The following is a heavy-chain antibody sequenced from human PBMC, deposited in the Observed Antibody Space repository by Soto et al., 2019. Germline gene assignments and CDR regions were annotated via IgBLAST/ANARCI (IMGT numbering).Heavy chain of an antibody. CDR1: GITFRSRA. CDR2: TTDTDGDR. Sequence: GGSLRLSCVASGITFRSRAMSWVGQAPGEGLEWVSTTTDTDGDRKYADSVRGRFTISRDNSKNTLYLQMSSLRAEDSAVYFCARGSGDSYPGSRIFDLWGRGTRVTVSS. J-gene: IGHJ4*02. V-gene: IGHV3-23*01. D-gene: IGHD3-10*01. CDR3: ARGSGDSYPGSRIFDL.